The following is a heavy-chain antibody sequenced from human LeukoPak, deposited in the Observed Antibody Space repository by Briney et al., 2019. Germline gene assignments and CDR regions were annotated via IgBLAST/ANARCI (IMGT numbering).Heavy chain of an antibody. V-gene: IGHV1-69*13. D-gene: IGHD3-9*01. CDR3: AKVYFDWPHAFDY. CDR2: IIPFFGTA. Sequence: ASVKVSCKASGGTFSRYAMSWVRQAPGQGLEWMGGIIPFFGTANYAQKFQGRVTITADESAGTAYMDLSSLRSEDTAVYYCAKVYFDWPHAFDYWGQGTLVTVSS. CDR1: GGTFSRYA. J-gene: IGHJ4*02.